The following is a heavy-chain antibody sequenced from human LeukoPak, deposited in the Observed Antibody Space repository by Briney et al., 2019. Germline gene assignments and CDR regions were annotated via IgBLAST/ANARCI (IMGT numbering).Heavy chain of an antibody. CDR3: AKQQVRVISQS. D-gene: IGHD3-22*01. V-gene: IGHV3-23*01. CDR1: GFTFSSYA. CDR2: ISGSGGST. Sequence: GGSLRLSCAASGFTFSSYAMSWVRQAPGKGLEWVSAISGSGGSTYYADSVKGRFTISRDNSKNTLYLQMNSLRAEDTAIYYCAKQQVRVISQSWGQGTLVTVSS. J-gene: IGHJ5*02.